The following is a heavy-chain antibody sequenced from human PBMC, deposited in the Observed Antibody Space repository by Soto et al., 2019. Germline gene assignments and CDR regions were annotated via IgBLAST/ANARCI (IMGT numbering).Heavy chain of an antibody. V-gene: IGHV3-30*18. CDR3: AKAGPSIYYYYYGMDV. Sequence: QVQLVESGGGVVQPGRSLRLSCAASGFTFSSYGMHWVRQAPGKGLEWVAVISYDGSNKYYADSVKGRFTISRDNSKNSLYLQMNSLRVEDTAVYYCAKAGPSIYYYYYGMDVWGPGTTVTVSS. J-gene: IGHJ6*02. CDR2: ISYDGSNK. CDR1: GFTFSSYG.